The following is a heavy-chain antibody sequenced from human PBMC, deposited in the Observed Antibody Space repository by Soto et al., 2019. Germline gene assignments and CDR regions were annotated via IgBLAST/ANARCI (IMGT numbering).Heavy chain of an antibody. CDR3: ARVTDGYNYYYFDY. CDR2: IIPIFGTA. Sequence: SVKVSCKASGGTFSSYAISWVRQAPGQGLEWMGGIIPIFGTANYAQKFQGRVTITADESTRTAYMELSSLRSEDTAVYYCARVTDGYNYYYFDYWGQGTLVTVSS. CDR1: GGTFSSYA. V-gene: IGHV1-69*13. J-gene: IGHJ4*02. D-gene: IGHD5-12*01.